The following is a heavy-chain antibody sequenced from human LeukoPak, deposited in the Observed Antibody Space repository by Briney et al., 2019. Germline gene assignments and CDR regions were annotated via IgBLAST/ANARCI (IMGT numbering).Heavy chain of an antibody. CDR1: VVSISSSSYW. CDR2: IYYNGST. D-gene: IGHD3-3*01. Sequence: PSETLSLTCTVSVVSISSSSYWWGWIRQPPGKGLEWIGSIYYNGSTSYNPSLKSRVTISVDTSKNQFSLKLSSVTAADTAVYYCARPTITIFGVVFAFDIWGQGTMVTVSS. J-gene: IGHJ3*02. V-gene: IGHV4-39*01. CDR3: ARPTITIFGVVFAFDI.